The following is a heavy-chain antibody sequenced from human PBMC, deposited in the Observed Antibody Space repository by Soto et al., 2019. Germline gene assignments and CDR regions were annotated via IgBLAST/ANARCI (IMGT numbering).Heavy chain of an antibody. V-gene: IGHV3-21*01. CDR2: IGGFNTDI. Sequence: GGSLRLSSAASGFTFTDYTMNWVRQAPGKGPEWVSSIGGFNTDIDYAESVKGRFTNSRDNAKDSLYLQMNSLSAEDTAVYYCARQVSVVRHWGPGTLVTVSS. J-gene: IGHJ4*02. D-gene: IGHD2-15*01. CDR3: ARQVSVVRH. CDR1: GFTFTDYT.